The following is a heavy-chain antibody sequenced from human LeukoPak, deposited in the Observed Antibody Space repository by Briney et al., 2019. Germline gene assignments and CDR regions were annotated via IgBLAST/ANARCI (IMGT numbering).Heavy chain of an antibody. CDR1: GGSISSSSYY. V-gene: IGHV4-39*01. J-gene: IGHJ4*02. D-gene: IGHD6-6*01. CDR2: IYYSGST. Sequence: SETLSLTCTVSGGSISSSSYYWGWIRQPPGKGLEWIGSIYYSGSTYYNPSLKSRVTISVDTSKNQFSLKLSSVPAADTAVYYCARTSPIEYSSSSDFDYWGQGTLVTVSS. CDR3: ARTSPIEYSSSSDFDY.